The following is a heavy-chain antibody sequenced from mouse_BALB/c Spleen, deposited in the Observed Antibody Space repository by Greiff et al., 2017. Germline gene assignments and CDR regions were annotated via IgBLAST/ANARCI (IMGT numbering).Heavy chain of an antibody. CDR2: IAPGSGST. CDR3: ARGGIYYDYDWFAY. V-gene: IGHV1S41*01. Sequence: DLVKPGASVKLSCKASGYTFTSYWINWIKQRPGQGLEWIGRIAPGSGSTYYNEMFKGKATLTVDTSSSTAYIQLSSLSSEDSAVYFGARGGIYYDYDWFAYWGQGTLVTVSA. CDR1: GYTFTSYW. J-gene: IGHJ3*01. D-gene: IGHD2-4*01.